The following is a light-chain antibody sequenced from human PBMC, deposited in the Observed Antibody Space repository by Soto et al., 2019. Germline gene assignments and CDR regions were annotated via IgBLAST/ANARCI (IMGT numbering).Light chain of an antibody. V-gene: IGLV2-14*01. J-gene: IGLJ2*01. CDR3: SSYTTTSTRV. CDR1: SSDIGYYHS. CDR2: DVS. Sequence: QSALTQPASVSASHGQSIAISCTGTSSDIGYYHSVSWYQQHPGTAPQLMIYDVSYRPSGISSRFSGSKSGNTASLTISGLQPEDEADYFCSSYTTTSTRVFGGGTKVTVL.